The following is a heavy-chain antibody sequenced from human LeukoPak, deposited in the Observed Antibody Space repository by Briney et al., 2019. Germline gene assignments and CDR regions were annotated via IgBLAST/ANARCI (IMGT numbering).Heavy chain of an antibody. V-gene: IGHV4-4*07. CDR2: IYTSGST. CDR1: GGSISSYY. CDR3: ARIIDVVVPAAIEGDTQEYNYYMDV. D-gene: IGHD2-2*01. J-gene: IGHJ6*03. Sequence: PSETLSLTCTVSGGSISSYYWSWIRQPAGKGLEWIGRIYTSGSTNYNPSLKSRVTMSVDTSKNQFSLKLSSVAAADTAVYYCARIIDVVVPAAIEGDTQEYNYYMDVWGKGTTVTVSS.